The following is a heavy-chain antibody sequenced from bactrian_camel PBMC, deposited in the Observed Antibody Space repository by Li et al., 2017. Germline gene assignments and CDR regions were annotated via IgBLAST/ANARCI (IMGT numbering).Heavy chain of an antibody. J-gene: IGHJ4*01. V-gene: IGHV3-2*01. D-gene: IGHD6*01. CDR3: AAKYGSRCPTPPLAEYNH. CDR1: SDTSTGYC. CDR2: IATTSGST. Sequence: HVQLVESGGGSVRAGGSLRLSCTRSSDTSTGYCLGWFRQAPEKEREAVASIATTSGSTDYADSVKGRFTISRDNAKNTLYIQMTSLKPEDTAMYYCAAKYGSRCPTPPLAEYNHWGQGTQVTVS.